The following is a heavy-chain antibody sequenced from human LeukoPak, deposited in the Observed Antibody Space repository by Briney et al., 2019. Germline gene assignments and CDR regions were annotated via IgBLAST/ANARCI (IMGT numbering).Heavy chain of an antibody. J-gene: IGHJ5*02. Sequence: PGGSLRLSCAASGFTFSSSAMSWVRQAPGKGPEWVSAIGGRGGSTYYADSLGGRFTISRDNSQDMVYLQMNSLKVEDTATYYCGKEGGAWGQGTKVTVSS. D-gene: IGHD3-16*01. V-gene: IGHV3-23*01. CDR2: IGGRGGST. CDR1: GFTFSSSA. CDR3: GKEGGA.